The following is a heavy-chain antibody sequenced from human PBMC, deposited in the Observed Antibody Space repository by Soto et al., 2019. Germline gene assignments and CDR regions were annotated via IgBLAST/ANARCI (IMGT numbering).Heavy chain of an antibody. Sequence: GGSLRLSCAAYGFTLSSNGMSWVRQAQGKGLECVSAISASGGSTYYADSVKGRFTISRDNSKNTLYLQMNSLRAEYTAVYYCAKDRCPYYSCWFDPWGQGTLVTVSS. CDR2: ISASGGST. CDR3: AKDRCPYYSCWFDP. CDR1: GFTLSSNG. V-gene: IGHV3-23*01. J-gene: IGHJ5*02. D-gene: IGHD2-21*01.